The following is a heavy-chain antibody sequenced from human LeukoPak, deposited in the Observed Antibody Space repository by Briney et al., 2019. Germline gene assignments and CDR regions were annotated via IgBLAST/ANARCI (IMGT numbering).Heavy chain of an antibody. CDR2: IYYSGST. J-gene: IGHJ6*03. Sequence: SETLSLTCTVSGGSISSYYWSWIRQPPGKGLEWIGYIYYSGSTNYNPSLKSRVTISVDTSKNQFSLKLSSVIAADTAVYYCARDGGSDYYYYMDVWGKGTTVTVSS. CDR1: GGSISSYY. CDR3: ARDGGSDYYYYMDV. V-gene: IGHV4-59*01. D-gene: IGHD6-19*01.